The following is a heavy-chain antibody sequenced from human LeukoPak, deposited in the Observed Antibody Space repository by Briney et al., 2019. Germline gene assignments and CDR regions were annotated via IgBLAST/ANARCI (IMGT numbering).Heavy chain of an antibody. V-gene: IGHV3-11*06. CDR3: ARADYGDYAGYFDL. CDR1: GFTFSDYY. CDR2: ISSSSSYT. D-gene: IGHD4-17*01. J-gene: IGHJ2*01. Sequence: GGSLRLSCAASGFTFSDYYMSWIRQAPGKGLEWVSYISSSSSYTNYADSVKGRFTISRDNAKNSLHLQMNSLRAEDTALYYCARADYGDYAGYFDLWGRGTLVTVSS.